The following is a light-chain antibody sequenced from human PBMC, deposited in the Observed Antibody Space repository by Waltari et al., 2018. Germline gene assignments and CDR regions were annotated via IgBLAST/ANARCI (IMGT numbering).Light chain of an antibody. Sequence: QSVLTQPPSASVTPGQRVTISCSGSSSNIGSNPVNWYQQLPGTAPKLLIYGNRQRPSGVPDRFSGSKSGTSASLAISGLQSEDEADYYCAAWDGSLNGWVFGGGTKLTVL. CDR3: AAWDGSLNGWV. CDR1: SSNIGSNP. CDR2: GNR. J-gene: IGLJ3*02. V-gene: IGLV1-44*01.